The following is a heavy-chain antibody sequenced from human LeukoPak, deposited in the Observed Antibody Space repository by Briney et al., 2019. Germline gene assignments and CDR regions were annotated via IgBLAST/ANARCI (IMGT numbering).Heavy chain of an antibody. V-gene: IGHV3-30*02. Sequence: GGSLRLSCAASGFAFSSYGMHWVRQAPGKGLEWVAFIRYDGSNKYYADSVKGRFTISRDNSKNTLYLQINSLRPEDTAVYYCARLAAAGANWFDHWGQGTLVT. CDR2: IRYDGSNK. CDR1: GFAFSSYG. D-gene: IGHD6-13*01. J-gene: IGHJ5*02. CDR3: ARLAAAGANWFDH.